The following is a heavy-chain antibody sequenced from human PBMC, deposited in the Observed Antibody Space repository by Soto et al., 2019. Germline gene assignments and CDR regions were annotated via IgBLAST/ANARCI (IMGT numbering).Heavy chain of an antibody. J-gene: IGHJ6*02. CDR3: ARATYYYDSSGLRADYGMDV. V-gene: IGHV2-70*01. Sequence: ESGPTLVNPTQTLTLTCTFSGFSLSTSGLCVTWIRQPPGKALEWLALIDWDDDKYYSTSLKTRLTISKDTSKNQVVLTMTNMDHVDTATYYCARATYYYDSSGLRADYGMDVWGQGTTVTVSS. CDR1: GFSLSTSGLC. CDR2: IDWDDDK. D-gene: IGHD3-22*01.